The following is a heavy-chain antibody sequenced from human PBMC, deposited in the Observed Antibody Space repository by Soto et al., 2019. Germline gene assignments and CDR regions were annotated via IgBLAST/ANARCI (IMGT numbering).Heavy chain of an antibody. V-gene: IGHV4-30-2*01. J-gene: IGHJ4*02. D-gene: IGHD4-17*01. CDR3: ARGVTTVTTFDY. Sequence: QLQLQESGSGLVKPSQTLSLTCAVSGGSISSGGYSCNWIRQPPGKGLEWIGYIYHSGSTYYNPSLKRRVTISVDRTKNQFSLKLSSVTAADTAVYYCARGVTTVTTFDYWGQGTLVTVSS. CDR1: GGSISSGGYS. CDR2: IYHSGST.